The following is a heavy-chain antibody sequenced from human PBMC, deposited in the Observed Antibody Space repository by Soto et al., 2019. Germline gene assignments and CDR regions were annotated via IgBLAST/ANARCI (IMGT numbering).Heavy chain of an antibody. D-gene: IGHD6-6*01. J-gene: IGHJ4*02. Sequence: LRLSCVASGFTFRNFGMHWVRQAPGKGLEWVAVISNDENIKQYADSVRGRFAIARDNSKNTLYLQVTSLRAEDTAIYYCARGLRSVLDYWGQGALVTVSS. V-gene: IGHV3-33*01. CDR3: ARGLRSVLDY. CDR1: GFTFRNFG. CDR2: ISNDENIK.